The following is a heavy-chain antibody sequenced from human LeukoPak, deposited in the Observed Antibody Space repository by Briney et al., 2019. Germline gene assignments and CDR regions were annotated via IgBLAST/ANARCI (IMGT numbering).Heavy chain of an antibody. V-gene: IGHV3-53*01. J-gene: IGHJ4*02. CDR2: IYSDDGGGST. CDR1: GFSFSDHN. CDR3: ARDWSHRCFDY. Sequence: GGSLRLSCAVSGFSFSDHNMSWVRQAPGKGLEWVSVIYSDDGGGSTHYADSVKGRFTISRDNSKNTLYLQMNSLRAEDTAVYYCARDWSHRCFDYWGQGTLVTVSS. D-gene: IGHD3-3*01.